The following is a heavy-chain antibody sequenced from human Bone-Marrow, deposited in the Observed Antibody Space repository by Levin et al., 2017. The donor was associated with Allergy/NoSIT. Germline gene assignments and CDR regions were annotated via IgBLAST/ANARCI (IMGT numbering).Heavy chain of an antibody. J-gene: IGHJ6*02. CDR3: ARDFPPQYGGDYHSGGMDV. D-gene: IGHD2-21*02. CDR1: GVTFTNYA. V-gene: IGHV1-69*13. CDR2: VVPMFGTS. Sequence: SVKVSCKASGVTFTNYAIYWVRQAPGQGLELMGGVVPMFGTSKYTRKFLGRVTITADASTTTAYMDLTNLRSDDTAIYYCARDFPPQYGGDYHSGGMDVWGQGTTVIVS.